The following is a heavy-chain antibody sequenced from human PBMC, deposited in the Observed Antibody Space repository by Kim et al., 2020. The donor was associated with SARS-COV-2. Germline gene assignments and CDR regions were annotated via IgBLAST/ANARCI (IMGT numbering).Heavy chain of an antibody. CDR1: GFTFDDYA. CDR3: AKQVIMRPHYYYGMDV. D-gene: IGHD3-10*01. J-gene: IGHJ6*02. CDR2: ISWNSGSI. V-gene: IGHV3-9*01. Sequence: GGSLRLSCAASGFTFDDYAMHWVRQAPGKGLEWVSGISWNSGSIGYADSVKGRFTISRDNAKNSLYLQMNSLRAEDTALYYCAKQVIMRPHYYYGMDVWGQGTTVTVSS.